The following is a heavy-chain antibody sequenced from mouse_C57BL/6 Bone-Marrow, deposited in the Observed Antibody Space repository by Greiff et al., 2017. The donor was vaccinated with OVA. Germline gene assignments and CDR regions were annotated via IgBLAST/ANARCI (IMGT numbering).Heavy chain of an antibody. CDR3: ARTPS. CDR2: IDPSDSYT. V-gene: IGHV1-59*01. Sequence: VQLQQPGAELVRPGTSVKLSCKASGYTFTSYWMHWVKQRPGQGLEWIGVIDPSDSYTKYNQKFKGKATLTVDTSSSTAYMQLSSLTSEDSAVYYCARTPSWGQGTMVTVSA. CDR1: GYTFTSYW. J-gene: IGHJ3*01.